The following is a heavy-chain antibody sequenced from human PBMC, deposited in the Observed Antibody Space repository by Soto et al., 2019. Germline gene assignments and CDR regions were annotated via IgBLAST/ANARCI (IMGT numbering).Heavy chain of an antibody. CDR1: GFTFTNYA. J-gene: IGHJ4*02. CDR3: ARVDNDSSGYYPGPFDY. CDR2: ISDSGGTA. V-gene: IGHV3-23*01. Sequence: PGGSLRLSCTASGFTFTNYAMNWVRQAPGKGLEWVSVISDSGGTAFYSDSVQGRFTISRDNSKNTLYLQMNSLRAEDTAVYYCARVDNDSSGYYPGPFDYWGQGTLVTVSS. D-gene: IGHD3-22*01.